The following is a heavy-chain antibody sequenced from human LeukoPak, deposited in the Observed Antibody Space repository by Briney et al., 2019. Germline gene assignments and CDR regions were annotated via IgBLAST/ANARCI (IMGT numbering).Heavy chain of an antibody. J-gene: IGHJ4*02. CDR2: IYYSGST. CDR3: ARGRIAAAGAFDY. V-gene: IGHV4-61*01. D-gene: IGHD6-13*01. CDR1: GGSVSSGSYY. Sequence: SETLSLTCTVSGGSVSSGSYYWSWIRQPPGKGLEWIGYIYYSGSTNYNPSLKSRVTISVDTSKNQFSLKLSSVTAADTAVYYCARGRIAAAGAFDYWGQGTLVTVSS.